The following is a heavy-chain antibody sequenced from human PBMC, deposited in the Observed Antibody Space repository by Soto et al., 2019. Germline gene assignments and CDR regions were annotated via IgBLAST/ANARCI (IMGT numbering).Heavy chain of an antibody. J-gene: IGHJ5*02. V-gene: IGHV3-30*18. CDR3: AKDRPVKARSGSLSS. Sequence: GGSLRLSCAASGFTFSNYGMHWVRQAPGKGLEWVTVISSDGNNKYYADSVGGRFTISRDNSKNTLFLQMNSLRVEDTAMYYCAKDRPVKARSGSLSSWGQGTLVTVSS. CDR1: GFTFSNYG. D-gene: IGHD1-26*01. CDR2: ISSDGNNK.